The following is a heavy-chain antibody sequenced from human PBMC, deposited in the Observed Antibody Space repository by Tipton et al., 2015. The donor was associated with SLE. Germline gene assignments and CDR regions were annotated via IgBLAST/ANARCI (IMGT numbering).Heavy chain of an antibody. J-gene: IGHJ3*02. CDR2: MYYTGIT. V-gene: IGHV4-59*02. CDR1: GGSVTTYY. CDR3: ARESLGRPRVSAFDI. D-gene: IGHD3-16*01. Sequence: TLSLTCTVSGGSVTTYYWSWIRQSPGKKLEWIGYMYYTGITKFNPSLESRVAISVDTSKNQFSLRLSSMTAADTAVYYCARESLGRPRVSAFDIWGQGAVVTVS.